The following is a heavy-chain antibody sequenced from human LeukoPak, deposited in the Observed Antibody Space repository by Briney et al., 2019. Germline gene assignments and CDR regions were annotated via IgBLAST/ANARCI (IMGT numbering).Heavy chain of an antibody. J-gene: IGHJ4*02. D-gene: IGHD2-15*01. CDR1: GFTFSSYG. V-gene: IGHV3-30*18. CDR2: ISYDGSNK. CDR3: AKDVGYCSGGSCRGY. Sequence: GGSLRLSCAASGFTFSSYGMHWVRQAPGKGLEWVAVISYDGSNKYYADSVKGRFTISRDNSKNTLYLQMNSLRAEDTAVYYCAKDVGYCSGGSCRGYWGQGTLVTVSS.